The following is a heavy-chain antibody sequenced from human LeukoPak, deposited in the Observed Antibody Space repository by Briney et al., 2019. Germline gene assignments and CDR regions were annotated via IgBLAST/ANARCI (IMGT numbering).Heavy chain of an antibody. CDR2: MNPNSGNT. CDR3: ARRRGITIFGVALNNWFDP. V-gene: IGHV1-8*01. J-gene: IGHJ5*02. CDR1: GYTFTSYD. Sequence: ASVKVSCKASGYTFTSYDINWVRQATGQGLEWMGWMNPNSGNTGYAQKFQGRVTVTRNTSISTAYMELSSLRSEDTAVYYCARRRGITIFGVALNNWFDPWGQGTLVTVSS. D-gene: IGHD3-3*01.